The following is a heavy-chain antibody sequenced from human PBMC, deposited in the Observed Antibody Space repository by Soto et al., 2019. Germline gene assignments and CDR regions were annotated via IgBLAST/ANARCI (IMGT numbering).Heavy chain of an antibody. D-gene: IGHD4-17*01. CDR3: ATMGTPVTGLYYFDY. CDR1: GASIAANDGY. V-gene: IGHV4-39*01. Sequence: LVTLCLTRRVSGASIAANDGYQGWVRQPQGKVLEWIATISYSGTTYFNPSLASRVSISVDTSKNQFSLDLSSVTAADTAVYYCATMGTPVTGLYYFDYWGQGTLVTVSS. J-gene: IGHJ4*02. CDR2: ISYSGTT.